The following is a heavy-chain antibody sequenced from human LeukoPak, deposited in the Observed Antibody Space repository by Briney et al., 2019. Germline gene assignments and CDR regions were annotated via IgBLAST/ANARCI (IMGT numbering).Heavy chain of an antibody. CDR2: ISSSSSYI. J-gene: IGHJ3*01. V-gene: IGHV3-21*01. D-gene: IGHD3-22*01. Sequence: PGGSLRLSCAASGFTFSSYSMNWVRQAPGKGLEWVSSISSSSSYIYYADSVKGRFTISRDNAKNSLYLQMNSLRAEDTAVYYCARDSQYYYDGSGYKFWGQGTMVTVSS. CDR3: ARDSQYYYDGSGYKF. CDR1: GFTFSSYS.